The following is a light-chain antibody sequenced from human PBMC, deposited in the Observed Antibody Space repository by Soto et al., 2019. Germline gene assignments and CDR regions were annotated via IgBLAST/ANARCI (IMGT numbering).Light chain of an antibody. CDR3: QQYKNWPRT. CDR1: QSISNN. CDR2: DAS. Sequence: VLTQSPATLSVSPGESATLSCRPSQSISNNLAWYQQKPGQAPRLLMYDASTRATGIPDRFSGRGSGAEFPLTISSLQSEEVAVYYCQQYKNWPRTFGQGNKVEV. J-gene: IGKJ1*01. V-gene: IGKV3-15*01.